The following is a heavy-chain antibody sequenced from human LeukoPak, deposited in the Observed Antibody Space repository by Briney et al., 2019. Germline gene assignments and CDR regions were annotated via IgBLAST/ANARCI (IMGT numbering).Heavy chain of an antibody. CDR3: ARADPTGNWFDP. CDR1: GYTFTGYY. D-gene: IGHD1-14*01. Sequence: ASVKVSCEASGYTFTGYYMHWVRQAPGQGLEWMGWINPNSGGTNYAQKFQGRVTMTRDTSISTAYMELNRLRSDDTAVYYCARADPTGNWFDPWGQGTLVTVSS. CDR2: INPNSGGT. J-gene: IGHJ5*02. V-gene: IGHV1-2*02.